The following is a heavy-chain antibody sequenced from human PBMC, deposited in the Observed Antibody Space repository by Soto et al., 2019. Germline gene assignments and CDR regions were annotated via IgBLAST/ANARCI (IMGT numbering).Heavy chain of an antibody. CDR1: GGSITSSRYY. CDR3: ARSSIAPRLFMYPFDY. D-gene: IGHD6-6*01. J-gene: IGHJ4*02. Sequence: SETLSLTCTVSGGSITSSRYYWGWIRQPPGKGLECIGNIYYDGNTYYNPSLKSRVTISVDTSKNQFSLRLSSVTAADTAVYYCARSSIAPRLFMYPFDYWGQGTLVTVSS. V-gene: IGHV4-39*01. CDR2: IYYDGNT.